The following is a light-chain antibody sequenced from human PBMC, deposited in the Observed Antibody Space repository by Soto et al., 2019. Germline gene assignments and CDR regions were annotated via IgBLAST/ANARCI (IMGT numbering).Light chain of an antibody. CDR1: QTLLYSNGYNY. Sequence: DIVMTQSPLSLAVTPGEPASISCRSSQTLLYSNGYNYLDWYLQKPGQSPQLLIYLGSSRASGVPDRFSGSGSGTDFTLKITRVEAEDVGVYYCLQALQTPTFGQGTKLEIK. J-gene: IGKJ2*01. V-gene: IGKV2-28*01. CDR2: LGS. CDR3: LQALQTPT.